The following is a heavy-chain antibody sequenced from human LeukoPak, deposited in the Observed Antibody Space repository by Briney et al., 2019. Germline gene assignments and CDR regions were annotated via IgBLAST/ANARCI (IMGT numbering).Heavy chain of an antibody. CDR3: AKDSGYYYDSSA. V-gene: IGHV3-30*02. D-gene: IGHD3-22*01. J-gene: IGHJ5*02. CDR1: GLTFSSYG. CDR2: IRYDGSNK. Sequence: GGSLRLSCAASGLTFSSYGMHWVRQAPGKGLEWVAFIRYDGSNKYYADSVKGRFTISRDNSKNTLYLQMNSLRAEDTAVYYCAKDSGYYYDSSAWGQGTLITVSS.